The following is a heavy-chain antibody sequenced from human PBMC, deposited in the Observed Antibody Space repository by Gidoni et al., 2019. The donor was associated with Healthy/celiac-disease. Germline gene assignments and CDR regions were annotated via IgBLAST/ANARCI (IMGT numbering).Heavy chain of an antibody. V-gene: IGHV3-49*04. CDR1: GFTFGDYA. CDR3: TRDLGRLIYYYYGMDV. CDR2: IRSKAYGGTT. D-gene: IGHD3-3*01. Sequence: EVQLVESGGGLVQPGRSLRLSCTASGFTFGDYAMSWVRQAPGKGLEWVGFIRSKAYGGTTEYAASVKGRFTISRDDSKSIAYLQMNSLKTEDTAVYYCTRDLGRLIYYYYGMDVWGQGTTVTVSS. J-gene: IGHJ6*02.